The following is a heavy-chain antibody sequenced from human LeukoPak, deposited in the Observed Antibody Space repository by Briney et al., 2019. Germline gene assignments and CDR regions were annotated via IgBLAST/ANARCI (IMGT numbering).Heavy chain of an antibody. V-gene: IGHV3-21*01. CDR3: AFIGTKSSDY. Sequence: PGGSLRLSCAASGFTVSSNYMNWVRQAPGKGLEWVSSISSSSSYIYYADSVKGRFTISRDNAKNSLYLQMNSLRAEDTAVYYCAFIGTKSSDYWGQGTLVTVSS. J-gene: IGHJ4*02. CDR2: ISSSSSYI. CDR1: GFTVSSNY.